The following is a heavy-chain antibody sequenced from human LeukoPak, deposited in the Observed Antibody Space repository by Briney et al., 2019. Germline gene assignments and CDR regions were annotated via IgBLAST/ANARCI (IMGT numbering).Heavy chain of an antibody. CDR3: ARHSGYSSSNWFDP. J-gene: IGHJ5*02. Sequence: SETLSLTCTVSGGSISNYYWTWIRQPPGKGLEWIGYIYYSGSTNYNPSLKSRVTISVDTSKNQFSLKLSSVTAADTAVYYCARHSGYSSSNWFDPWGQGTLVTVSS. D-gene: IGHD6-13*01. CDR2: IYYSGST. V-gene: IGHV4-59*01. CDR1: GGSISNYY.